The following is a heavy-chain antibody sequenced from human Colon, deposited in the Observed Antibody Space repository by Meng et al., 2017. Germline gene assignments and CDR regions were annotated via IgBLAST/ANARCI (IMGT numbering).Heavy chain of an antibody. J-gene: IGHJ4*02. CDR1: CGSVSSGSHY. D-gene: IGHD6-19*01. V-gene: IGHV4-61*01. Sequence: QGQLPGSGPGLVRPSETLSLTCNVSCGSVSSGSHYWSWIRQPPGKGLEWIGYMFHSGTTKYNPSLKSRVSMSVDTTKNQFYLKLTSVTVADTAVFYCARLIAGWPFYFDYWGQGILVTVSS. CDR3: ARLIAGWPFYFDY. CDR2: MFHSGTT.